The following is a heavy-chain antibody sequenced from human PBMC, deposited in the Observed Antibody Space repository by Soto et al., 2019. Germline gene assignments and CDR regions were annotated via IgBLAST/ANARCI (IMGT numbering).Heavy chain of an antibody. D-gene: IGHD6-13*01. CDR2: IYYSGST. CDR3: AKGKYGIAAANYYFDY. V-gene: IGHV4-31*03. Sequence: SETLSLTCTVSGGSISSGGYYWSWIRQHPGKGLEWIGYIYYSGSTYYNPSLKSRVTISVDTSKSQFSLKLSSVTAADTAVYYCAKGKYGIAAANYYFDYWGQGTLVTVSS. CDR1: GGSISSGGYY. J-gene: IGHJ4*02.